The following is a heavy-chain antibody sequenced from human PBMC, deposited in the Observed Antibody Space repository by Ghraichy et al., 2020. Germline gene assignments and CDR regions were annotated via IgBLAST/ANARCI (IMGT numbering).Heavy chain of an antibody. CDR3: ARVITRGYFDY. Sequence: GGSLRLSCAASGFSFSAYYMSWVRQAPGKGLEWVSYISNTADYTNDADSVKGRFTISRDNARNSLYLQINSLRAEDTAVYFCARVITRGYFDYWGQGARVTVSS. CDR1: GFSFSAYY. D-gene: IGHD3-10*01. J-gene: IGHJ4*02. CDR2: ISNTADYT. V-gene: IGHV3-11*05.